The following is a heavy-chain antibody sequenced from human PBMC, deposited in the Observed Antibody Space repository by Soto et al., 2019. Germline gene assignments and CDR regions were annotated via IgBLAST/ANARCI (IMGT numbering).Heavy chain of an antibody. CDR3: ARHGTFHLYYYDSSGFHAFDI. Sequence: PSETLSLTCTVSGGSISSSSYYWGWIRQPPGKGLEWIGSIYYSGSTYYNPSLKSRVTISVDTSKNQFSLKLSSVTAADTAVYYCARHGTFHLYYYDSSGFHAFDIWGQGTMVTVSS. CDR2: IYYSGST. CDR1: GGSISSSSYY. V-gene: IGHV4-39*01. J-gene: IGHJ3*02. D-gene: IGHD3-22*01.